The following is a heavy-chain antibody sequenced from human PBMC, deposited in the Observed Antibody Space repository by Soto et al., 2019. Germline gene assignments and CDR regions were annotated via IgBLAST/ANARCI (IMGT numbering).Heavy chain of an antibody. V-gene: IGHV3-23*01. CDR3: AKVDVVVVAPPDC. D-gene: IGHD2-15*01. Sequence: RVSPGLSCAAPEFTFSSYSMSWVRQAQGKGPEWVSAISGSGGSTYYADSVKGRFTISREKSKNTLYLQMNSLRAEDTAVYYCAKVDVVVVAPPDCWGQGTLVTVSS. CDR2: ISGSGGST. CDR1: EFTFSSYS. J-gene: IGHJ4*02.